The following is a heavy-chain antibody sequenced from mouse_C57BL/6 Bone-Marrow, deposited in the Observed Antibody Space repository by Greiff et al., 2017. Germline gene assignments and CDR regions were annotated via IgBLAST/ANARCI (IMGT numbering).Heavy chain of an antibody. CDR3: ARDGSSYDWFAY. D-gene: IGHD1-1*01. CDR2: IDPSDSYT. Sequence: QVQLQQPGAELVMPGASVKLSCKASGYTFTSYWMHWVKQRPGQGLEWIGEIDPSDSYTNYNQKFTGKSTLTVDKSSSTAYMQVSSLTSEHSAVYYGARDGSSYDWFAYWGQGTLVTVSA. CDR1: GYTFTSYW. J-gene: IGHJ3*01. V-gene: IGHV1-69*01.